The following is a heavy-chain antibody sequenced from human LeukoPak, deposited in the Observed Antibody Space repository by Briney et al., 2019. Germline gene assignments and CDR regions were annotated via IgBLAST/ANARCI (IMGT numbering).Heavy chain of an antibody. CDR1: GFTFSSYW. J-gene: IGHJ3*02. CDR3: ARGSTTAQRKDAFDI. V-gene: IGHV3-7*01. CDR2: IKQDGSEK. Sequence: SGGSLRLSCAASGFTFSSYWMSWVRQAPGKGLEWVANIKQDGSEKYYVDSVKGRFTISRDNAKNSLYLQMNSLEAEDMALYYCARGSTTAQRKDAFDIWGQGTMVTVSS. D-gene: IGHD4-17*01.